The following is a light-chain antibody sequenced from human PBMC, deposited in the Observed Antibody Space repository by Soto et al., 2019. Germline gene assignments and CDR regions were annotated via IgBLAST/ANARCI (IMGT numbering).Light chain of an antibody. CDR1: SSDVGGYNY. V-gene: IGLV2-14*01. CDR2: DVS. J-gene: IGLJ2*01. Sequence: QPASVSGSPGQSITISCTGTSSDVGGYNYVSWYQQHPGKAPKLMIYDVSNRPSGVSNRFSGSKSGNTAPLTISGLQAEDEADYYCSSYTSSSTLEVVFGGGTKLTVL. CDR3: SSYTSSSTLEVV.